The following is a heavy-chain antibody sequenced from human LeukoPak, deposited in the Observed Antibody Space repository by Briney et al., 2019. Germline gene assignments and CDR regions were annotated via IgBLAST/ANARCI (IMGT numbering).Heavy chain of an antibody. Sequence: SETLSLTCAVYGGSFSGYYWSWIRQPPGKGLEWIGEINHSGSTNYNPSLKSRVTISVDTSKNQFSLKLSSVTAADTAVYYCARLDESEGDYWGQGTLVTVSS. J-gene: IGHJ4*02. V-gene: IGHV4-34*01. CDR2: INHSGST. CDR1: GGSFSGYY. CDR3: ARLDESEGDY.